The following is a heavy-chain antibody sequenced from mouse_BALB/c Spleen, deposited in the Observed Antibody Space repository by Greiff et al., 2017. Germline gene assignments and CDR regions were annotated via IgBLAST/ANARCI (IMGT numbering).Heavy chain of an antibody. CDR2: ISSGGSYT. CDR1: GFTFSSYA. V-gene: IGHV5-9-1*01. D-gene: IGHD2-4*01. CDR3: ARLYDYDGAY. J-gene: IGHJ3*01. Sequence: EVMLVESGGGLVKPGGSLKLSCAASGFTFSSYAMSWVRQTPEKRLEWVATISSGGSYTYYPDSVKGRFTISRDNAKNTLYLQMSSLRSEDTAMYYCARLYDYDGAYWGQGTLVTVSA.